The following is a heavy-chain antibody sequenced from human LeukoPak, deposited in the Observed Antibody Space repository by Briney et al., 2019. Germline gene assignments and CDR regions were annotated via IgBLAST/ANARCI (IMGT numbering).Heavy chain of an antibody. CDR2: IYYTGNN. D-gene: IGHD3-10*01. V-gene: IGHV4-39*07. J-gene: IGHJ3*02. CDR1: GDSIISYY. CDR3: TESDGYGLIRI. Sequence: MSSETLSLTCSVSGDSIISYYWGWIRQPPGKGLEWIGNIYYTGNNYYNSSLKSGVTISLDTSKNQFSLKAIAMTAADTAAYYGTESDGYGLIRICGRGTMVTVSS.